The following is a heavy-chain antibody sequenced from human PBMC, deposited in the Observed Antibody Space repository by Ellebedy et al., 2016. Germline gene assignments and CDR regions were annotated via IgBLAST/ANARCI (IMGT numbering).Heavy chain of an antibody. J-gene: IGHJ4*02. Sequence: SLKISCAASGFTFDDYAMHWVRQAPGKGLEWVSGISWNSGSIGYADSVKGRFTISRDNAKNSLYLQMNSLRAEDTALYYCAKLTTMVRGVRAFDYWGQGTLVTVSS. CDR2: ISWNSGSI. CDR3: AKLTTMVRGVRAFDY. D-gene: IGHD3-10*01. V-gene: IGHV3-9*01. CDR1: GFTFDDYA.